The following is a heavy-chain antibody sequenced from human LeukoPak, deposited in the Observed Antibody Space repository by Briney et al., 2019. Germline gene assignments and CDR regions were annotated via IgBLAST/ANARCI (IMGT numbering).Heavy chain of an antibody. J-gene: IGHJ4*02. CDR3: ARGFGSGWYEVDY. V-gene: IGHV4-59*01. Sequence: SETLSLTCTVSGGSISSYYWSWIRQPPGKGLEWIGYIYYSGSTNYNSSLKSRVTISVDTSKNQFSLKLSSVTAADTAVYYCARGFGSGWYEVDYWGQGTLVTVSS. CDR2: IYYSGST. CDR1: GGSISSYY. D-gene: IGHD6-19*01.